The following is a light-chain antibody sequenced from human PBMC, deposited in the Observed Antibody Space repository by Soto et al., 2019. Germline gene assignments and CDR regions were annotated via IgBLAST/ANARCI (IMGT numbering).Light chain of an antibody. Sequence: EIVLTQSPATLSLSPGAIATLSCRASQSVSSYLAWYQQKPGQPPRLLIYDASNRATGIPARFSGSGSGTDFTRTISGLESEDFAVYYCQHRRNWPGTFGQGTKLEIK. CDR3: QHRRNWPGT. V-gene: IGKV3-11*01. J-gene: IGKJ2*01. CDR2: DAS. CDR1: QSVSSY.